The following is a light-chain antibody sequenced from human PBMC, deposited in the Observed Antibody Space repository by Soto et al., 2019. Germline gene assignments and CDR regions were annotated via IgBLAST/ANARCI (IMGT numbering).Light chain of an antibody. CDR1: QGVSSA. J-gene: IGKJ5*01. CDR3: QQLNSYPFA. V-gene: IGKV1-13*02. Sequence: AIHLTQSPSSLSASVGDRVTITCRARQGVSSALAWYQHKPGRPPRVLIYDASSLQSGVPSRFSGSASGTDCTLTISSLQPADSATYYCQQLNSYPFAFGQGTRLEIK. CDR2: DAS.